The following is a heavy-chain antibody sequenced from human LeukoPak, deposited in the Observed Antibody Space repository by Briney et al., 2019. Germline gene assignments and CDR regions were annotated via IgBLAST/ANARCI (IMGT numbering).Heavy chain of an antibody. CDR3: ARAAQSDYSNYPWDY. J-gene: IGHJ4*02. Sequence: ASVKVSCKASGYTFTSYDINWVRQAPGQGLEWMGRIIPIFGTANYAQKFQGRVTITADESTSTAYMELSSLRSEDTAVYYCARAAQSDYSNYPWDYWGQGTLVTVSS. V-gene: IGHV1-69*13. CDR2: IIPIFGTA. D-gene: IGHD4-11*01. CDR1: GYTFTSYD.